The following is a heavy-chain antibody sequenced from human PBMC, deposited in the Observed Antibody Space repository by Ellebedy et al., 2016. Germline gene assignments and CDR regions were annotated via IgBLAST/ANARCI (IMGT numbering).Heavy chain of an antibody. CDR3: AREGLGDAFDI. CDR2: ISAYNGNT. Sequence: ASVKVSCKASGYTFTSYGISWVRQAPGQGLEWMGWISAYNGNTNYAQKFQGRVTMTRDTSISTAYMELSRLRSDDTVVYYCAREGLGDAFDIWGQGTMVTVSS. V-gene: IGHV1-18*01. D-gene: IGHD1-26*01. CDR1: GYTFTSYG. J-gene: IGHJ3*02.